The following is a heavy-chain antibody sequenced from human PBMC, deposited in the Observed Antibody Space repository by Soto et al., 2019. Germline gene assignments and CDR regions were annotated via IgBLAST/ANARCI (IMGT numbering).Heavy chain of an antibody. CDR1: GYTFTSYG. D-gene: IGHD6-13*01. CDR3: ARDAHSSSWYEDFDY. V-gene: IGHV1-18*01. Sequence: ASVKVSCKASGYTFTSYGISWVRQAPGQGLEWMGWISAYNGNTNYAQKLQGRVTMTTDTSTSTAYMELRSLRSDDTAVYYCARDAHSSSWYEDFDYWGQGTLATVSS. CDR2: ISAYNGNT. J-gene: IGHJ4*02.